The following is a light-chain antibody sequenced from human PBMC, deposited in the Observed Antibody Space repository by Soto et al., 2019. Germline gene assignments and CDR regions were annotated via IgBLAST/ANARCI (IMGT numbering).Light chain of an antibody. CDR2: GAS. Sequence: EIVMTQSPASLSVSPGETATLSCRASQSISNSLAWYQQKPGQAPSLLIYGASTRATGIPARFSGSGSGTEFTLTISSLQSEDSALYYCQQYGSSPYTFGQGTKLEIK. J-gene: IGKJ2*01. CDR1: QSISNS. V-gene: IGKV3-15*01. CDR3: QQYGSSPYT.